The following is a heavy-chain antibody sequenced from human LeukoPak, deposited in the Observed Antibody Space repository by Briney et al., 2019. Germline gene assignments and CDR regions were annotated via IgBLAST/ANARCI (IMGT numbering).Heavy chain of an antibody. J-gene: IGHJ4*02. V-gene: IGHV1-18*01. D-gene: IGHD3-22*01. CDR1: GYTFTSYG. Sequence: ASVKVSCKASGYTFTSYGITWVRQAPGQGLEWMGWISSNNGNTNYAQKLQGRVTMTTDTSTSTAYMELRSLRSDDTAVYYCARELHDSSVFDYWGQGTLVTVSS. CDR3: ARELHDSSVFDY. CDR2: ISSNNGNT.